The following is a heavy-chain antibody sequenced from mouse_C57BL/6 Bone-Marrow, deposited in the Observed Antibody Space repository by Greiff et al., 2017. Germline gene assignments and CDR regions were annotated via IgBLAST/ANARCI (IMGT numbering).Heavy chain of an antibody. CDR3: ARATTVVAHWYFDV. V-gene: IGHV1-63*01. CDR1: GYTFTNYW. Sequence: QVQLQQSGAELVRPGTSVKMSCKASGYTFTNYWIGWAKQRPGHGLEWIGDIYPGGGYTNYNEKFKGKATLTAAKSSSTAYMQFSSLTSEDAAIYCCARATTVVAHWYFDVWGTGTTVTVSS. J-gene: IGHJ1*03. CDR2: IYPGGGYT. D-gene: IGHD1-1*01.